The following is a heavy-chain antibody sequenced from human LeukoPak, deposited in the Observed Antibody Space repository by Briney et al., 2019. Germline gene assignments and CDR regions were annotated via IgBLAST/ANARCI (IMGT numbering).Heavy chain of an antibody. V-gene: IGHV3-21*01. CDR1: GFTFSSYT. Sequence: GGSLRLSCAASGFTFSSYTMAWVRQAPGRGLEWVSSINTDSNYMYYADSVKGRFTISRDNAKNSLFLQMSSLRAEDTAVYSCARRYCTSTNCYAMDVWGKGTTVTVSS. CDR2: INTDSNYM. J-gene: IGHJ6*04. D-gene: IGHD2/OR15-2a*01. CDR3: ARRYCTSTNCYAMDV.